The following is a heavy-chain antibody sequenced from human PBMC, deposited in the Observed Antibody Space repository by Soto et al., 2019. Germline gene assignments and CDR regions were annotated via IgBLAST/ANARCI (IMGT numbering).Heavy chain of an antibody. CDR2: IYHSGST. J-gene: IGHJ6*02. V-gene: IGHV4-30-2*01. Sequence: SETLSLTCAVSGGSISSGGYSWSWIRQPPGKGLEWIGYIYHSGSTYYNPSLKSRVTIPVDRSKNQFSLKLSSVTAADTAVYYCARGGSGYDSNYYYYGMDVWGQGTTVTVSS. CDR1: GGSISSGGYS. CDR3: ARGGSGYDSNYYYYGMDV. D-gene: IGHD5-12*01.